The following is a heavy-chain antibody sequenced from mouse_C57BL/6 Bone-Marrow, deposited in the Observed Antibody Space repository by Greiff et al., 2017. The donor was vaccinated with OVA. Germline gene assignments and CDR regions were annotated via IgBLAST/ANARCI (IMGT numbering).Heavy chain of an antibody. CDR1: GYTFTSYT. CDR2: IYPGDGDT. V-gene: IGHV1-82*01. J-gene: IGHJ1*03. D-gene: IGHD1-1*01. CDR3: ARRINTVVAGDWYFDV. Sequence: QVQLQQSGAELARPGASVKMSCKASGYTFTSYTMHWVKQRPGKGLEWIGRIYPGDGDTNYNGKFKGKATLTADKSSSTAYMQLSSLTSEDSAVYFCARRINTVVAGDWYFDVWGKGTTVTVSS.